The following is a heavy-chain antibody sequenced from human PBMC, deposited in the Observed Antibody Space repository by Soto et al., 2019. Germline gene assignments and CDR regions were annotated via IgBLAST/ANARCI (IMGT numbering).Heavy chain of an antibody. CDR3: ARDANYVYVSYYFDY. Sequence: KFSCKPYGYAXTGYQLNWVRQAPVQCLEWMGWINPNSCGTNYAQKFQGMVTMTRDTSISTAYMEVSRLGSDDTSVYFCARDANYVYVSYYFDYWGQGAQVSVS. D-gene: IGHD3-16*01. J-gene: IGHJ4*02. V-gene: IGHV1-2*02. CDR1: GYAXTGYQ. CDR2: INPNSCGT.